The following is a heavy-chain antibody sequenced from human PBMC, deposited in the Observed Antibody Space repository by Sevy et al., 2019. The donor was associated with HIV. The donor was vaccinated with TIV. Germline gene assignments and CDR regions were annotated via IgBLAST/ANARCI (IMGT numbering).Heavy chain of an antibody. J-gene: IGHJ3*02. V-gene: IGHV4-59*13. D-gene: IGHD3-9*01. CDR3: ARYDILTGHSDVFDI. CDR1: GGSISSYY. Sequence: SETLSLTCTVSGGSISSYYWSWIRQPPGKGLEWIGHIHYRGRTTYNPSLKSRVTISVDTSKIHFSLRLNFVTAADMAVYYCARYDILTGHSDVFDIWGQGTMVTVSS. CDR2: IHYRGRT.